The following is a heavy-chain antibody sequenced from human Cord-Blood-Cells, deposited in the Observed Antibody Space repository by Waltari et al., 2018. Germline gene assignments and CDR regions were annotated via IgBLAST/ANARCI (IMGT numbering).Heavy chain of an antibody. J-gene: IGHJ6*03. CDR3: ARGPHGSGRFEYYYYYYMDV. D-gene: IGHD3-10*01. CDR1: GGSISSGDYY. V-gene: IGHV4-30-4*08. Sequence: QVQLQGSGPGLVKPSQTLSLTCTVSGGSISSGDYYWSWIRQPPGKGLEWIGYIYYSGSTYYNPSLKSRVTISVDTSKNQFSLKLSSVTAADTAVYYCARGPHGSGRFEYYYYYYMDVWGKGTTVTVSS. CDR2: IYYSGST.